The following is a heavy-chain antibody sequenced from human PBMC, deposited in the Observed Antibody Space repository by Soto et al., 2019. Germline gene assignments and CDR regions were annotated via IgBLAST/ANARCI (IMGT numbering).Heavy chain of an antibody. J-gene: IGHJ4*02. D-gene: IGHD2-15*01. CDR1: GFTFSNYV. CDR2: TSGGGDYT. V-gene: IGHV3-23*01. Sequence: EVQVLESGGDSVQPGGSLRLSCAASGFTFSNYVISWVRQAPGKGLEWVTATSGGGDYTYYADSVKGRFTIFRDNSKNTLYLQKNSLRIEDMGTYYCAKGSASLQPYYFDSWGQGSLVTVSS. CDR3: AKGSASLQPYYFDS.